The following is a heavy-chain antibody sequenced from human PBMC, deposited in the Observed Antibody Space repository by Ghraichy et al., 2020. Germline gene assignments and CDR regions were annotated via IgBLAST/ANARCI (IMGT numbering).Heavy chain of an antibody. D-gene: IGHD6-19*01. CDR2: IWYDGSNK. J-gene: IGHJ5*02. V-gene: IGHV3-33*01. Sequence: GGSLRLSCAASGFTFSSYGMHWVRQAPGKGLEWVAVIWYDGSNKYYADSVKGRFTISRDNSKNTLYLQMNSLRAEDTAVYYCARGGSSSGWSQVGGFDPWGQGTLVTVSS. CDR3: ARGGSSSGWSQVGGFDP. CDR1: GFTFSSYG.